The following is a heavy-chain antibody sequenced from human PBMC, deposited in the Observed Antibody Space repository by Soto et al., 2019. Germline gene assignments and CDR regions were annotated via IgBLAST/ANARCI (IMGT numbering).Heavy chain of an antibody. CDR2: ISSSSSYI. J-gene: IGHJ6*02. CDR1: GFTFSSYS. CDR3: ARVSEARNYGMDV. D-gene: IGHD6-6*01. V-gene: IGHV3-21*01. Sequence: GESLKISCAASGFTFSSYSMNWVRQAPGKGLEWVSSISSSSSYIYYADSVKGRFTISRDNAKNSLYLQMNSLRAEDTAVYYCARVSEARNYGMDVWGQGTTVTVSS.